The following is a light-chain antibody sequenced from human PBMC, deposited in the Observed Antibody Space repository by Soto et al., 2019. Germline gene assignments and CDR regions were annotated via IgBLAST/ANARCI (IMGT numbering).Light chain of an antibody. J-gene: IGKJ2*01. V-gene: IGKV1-5*03. Sequence: DIPMTQSPSTLSASVGDRVTITCRASQSISSWLAWYQQKPGKAPKLLIYKASSLESGVPSRFSGSGSGTEFTLTISSLQPDDFATYYCQQYNTYCQTFGQGTKLEIK. CDR2: KAS. CDR3: QQYNTYCQT. CDR1: QSISSW.